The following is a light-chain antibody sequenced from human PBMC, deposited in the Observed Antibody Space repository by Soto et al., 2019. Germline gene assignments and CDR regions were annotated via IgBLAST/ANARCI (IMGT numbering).Light chain of an antibody. J-gene: IGKJ4*01. Sequence: DIVMTQSPDSLAVSLGERATINCKSSQSVLYSSNNENHLAWYQQKPGQPPKLLIYWASTRESGVPDRFSGSGSATDFTLAISSLQAEDVAVYYCQQYYSTPITFGGGTKVEIK. CDR3: QQYYSTPIT. CDR1: QSVLYSSNNENH. CDR2: WAS. V-gene: IGKV4-1*01.